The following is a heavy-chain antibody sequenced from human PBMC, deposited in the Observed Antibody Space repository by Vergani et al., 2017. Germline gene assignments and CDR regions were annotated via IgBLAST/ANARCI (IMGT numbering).Heavy chain of an antibody. V-gene: IGHV3-11*05. D-gene: IGHD3-16*01. CDR3: ARDGDVPAFDY. J-gene: IGHJ4*02. CDR2: ISSSSSYT. Sequence: QVQLVESGGGLVKPGGSLRLSCAASGFTFSDYYMSWIRQAPGKGLEWVSYISSSSSYTNDADSVKGRFTISRDNAKNALYLQMNSLRAEDTAVYYCARDGDVPAFDYWGQGTLVTVSS. CDR1: GFTFSDYY.